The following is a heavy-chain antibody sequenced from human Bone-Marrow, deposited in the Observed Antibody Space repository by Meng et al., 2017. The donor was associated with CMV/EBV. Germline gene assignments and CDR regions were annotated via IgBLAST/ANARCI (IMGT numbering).Heavy chain of an antibody. Sequence: GESLKISCAASGFTFSTYTMAWVRQSPGKGMEWVCSISESGGGTYYRDSVKGRFTISRDNSENTLYLQINNLRVDDTAVYYCAQDRDRTHSKAYWGQGTLVTVSS. CDR3: AQDRDRTHSKAY. J-gene: IGHJ4*02. D-gene: IGHD3-10*01. CDR2: ISESGGGT. V-gene: IGHV3-23*01. CDR1: GFTFSTYT.